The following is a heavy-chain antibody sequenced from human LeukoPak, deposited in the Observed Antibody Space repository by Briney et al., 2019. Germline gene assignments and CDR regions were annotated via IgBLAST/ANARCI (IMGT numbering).Heavy chain of an antibody. CDR1: GFTFSSYW. V-gene: IGHV3-74*01. Sequence: GGSLRLSCAASGFTFSSYWMHWVRQAPGKGLVWVSRINSDGSSTSYADSVKGRFTISRDNSKNTLFLQMNSLRAEDSAVYYCARDYYGSGSLTWGQGTLVTVSS. D-gene: IGHD3-10*01. CDR3: ARDYYGSGSLT. J-gene: IGHJ5*02. CDR2: INSDGSST.